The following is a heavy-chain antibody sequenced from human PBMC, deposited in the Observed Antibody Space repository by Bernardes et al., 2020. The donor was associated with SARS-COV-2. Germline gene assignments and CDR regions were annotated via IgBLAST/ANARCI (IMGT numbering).Heavy chain of an antibody. CDR3: AKGLSTVLASTGSLYY. CDR2: TGASTVRT. J-gene: IGHJ4*01. Sequence: GGSLRLSCAASGFTCNTYPMSWVRQAPGKGLEWVSVTGASTVRTYYADSGKGPFTVSRDNSRNTLHLHLNSLKAEDTAVYYCAKGLSTVLASTGSLYYWGQGALVTVSS. CDR1: GFTCNTYP. D-gene: IGHD1-1*01. V-gene: IGHV3-23*01.